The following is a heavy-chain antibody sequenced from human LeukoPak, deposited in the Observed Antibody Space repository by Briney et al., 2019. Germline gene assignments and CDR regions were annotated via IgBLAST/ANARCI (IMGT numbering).Heavy chain of an antibody. V-gene: IGHV3-23*01. CDR3: AGGKLRFLEWYPTGYYFDY. CDR1: GSTFSSYA. J-gene: IGHJ4*02. CDR2: ISGSGGST. Sequence: GGSLRLSCAASGSTFSSYAMSWVRQAPGKGLEWVSAISGSGGSTYYADSVKGRFTISRDNSKNTLYLQMNSLRAEDTAVYYCAGGKLRFLEWYPTGYYFDYWGQGTLVTVSS. D-gene: IGHD3-3*01.